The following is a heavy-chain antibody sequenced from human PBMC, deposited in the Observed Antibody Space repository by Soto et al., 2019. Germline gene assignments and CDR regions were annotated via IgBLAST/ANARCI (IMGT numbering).Heavy chain of an antibody. J-gene: IGHJ4*02. D-gene: IGHD3-10*01. Sequence: GGSLRLSCAASGFTFSGSAMHWVRQASGKGLEWVGRIRSKANSYATAYAASVKGRFTISRDDSKNTAYLQMNSLKTEDTAVYYCTRQDFGITMVRGVIIPTDYWGQGTLVTVSS. CDR1: GFTFSGSA. CDR3: TRQDFGITMVRGVIIPTDY. V-gene: IGHV3-73*01. CDR2: IRSKANSYAT.